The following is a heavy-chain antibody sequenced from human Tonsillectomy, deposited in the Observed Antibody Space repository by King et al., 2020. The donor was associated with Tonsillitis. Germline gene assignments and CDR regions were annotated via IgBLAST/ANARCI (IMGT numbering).Heavy chain of an antibody. CDR1: GGSFSGYY. CDR2: INHSGST. Sequence: VQLQQWGAGLLKPSETLSLTCAVYGGSFSGYYWGWIRQPPGKGLEWIGEINHSGSTNYNPSLKSRVTISGDTSKNQFSLKLGSVTAADTAVYYCARGRIRYCTNGVCNYYYMDVWGKGTTVTVSS. V-gene: IGHV4-34*01. D-gene: IGHD2-8*01. CDR3: ARGRIRYCTNGVCNYYYMDV. J-gene: IGHJ6*03.